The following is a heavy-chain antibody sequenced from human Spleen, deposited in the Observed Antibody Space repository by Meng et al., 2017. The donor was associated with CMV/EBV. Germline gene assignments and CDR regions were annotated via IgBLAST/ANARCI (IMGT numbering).Heavy chain of an antibody. CDR3: ARDLAIVGAAFGY. Sequence: GGSLRLSCAASGFTFSRYGMNWVRQAPGKGLEWVSYISSSGSTIYYADSVRGRFTISRDNAKNSLYLQMNSLRDEDTAVYYCARDLAIVGAAFGYWGQGTLVTVSS. CDR2: ISSSGSTI. CDR1: GFTFSRYG. V-gene: IGHV3-48*03. D-gene: IGHD1-26*01. J-gene: IGHJ4*02.